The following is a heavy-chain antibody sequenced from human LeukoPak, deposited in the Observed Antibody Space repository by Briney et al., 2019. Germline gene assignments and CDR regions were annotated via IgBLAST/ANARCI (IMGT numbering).Heavy chain of an antibody. Sequence: GESLRLSCAASGFTFSSYAMSWVRQAPGKGLEWVSAISGSGGSTHYADSVKGRFTISRDNSKNTLYLQMNSLRAEDTAVYYCAKDQITMIVVVISYFDYWGQGTLVTVSS. V-gene: IGHV3-23*01. CDR1: GFTFSSYA. CDR3: AKDQITMIVVVISYFDY. CDR2: ISGSGGST. J-gene: IGHJ4*02. D-gene: IGHD3-22*01.